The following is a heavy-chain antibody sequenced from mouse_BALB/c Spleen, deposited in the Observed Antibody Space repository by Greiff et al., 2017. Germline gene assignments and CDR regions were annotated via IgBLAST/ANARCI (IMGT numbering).Heavy chain of an antibody. Sequence: QVQLQQSGPGLVAPSQSLSITCTVSGFSLTGYGVNWVRQPPGKGLEWLGMIWGDGSTDYNSALKSRLSISKDNSKSQVFLKMNSLQTDDTARYYCARERDYYAMDYWGQGTSVTVSS. V-gene: IGHV2-6-7*01. CDR2: IWGDGST. CDR1: GFSLTGYG. J-gene: IGHJ4*01. CDR3: ARERDYYAMDY.